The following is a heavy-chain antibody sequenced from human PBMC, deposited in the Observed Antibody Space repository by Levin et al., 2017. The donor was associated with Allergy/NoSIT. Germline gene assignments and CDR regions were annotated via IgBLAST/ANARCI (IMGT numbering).Heavy chain of an antibody. V-gene: IGHV3-21*01. CDR1: GFTFSSYS. Sequence: SGGSLRLSCAASGFTFSSYSMNWVRQAPGKGLEWVSSISSSSSYIYYADSVKGRFTISRDNAKNSLYLQMNSLRAEDTAVYYCASSPVGARRGDYWGQGTLVTVSS. CDR3: ASSPVGARRGDY. J-gene: IGHJ4*02. D-gene: IGHD1-26*01. CDR2: ISSSSSYI.